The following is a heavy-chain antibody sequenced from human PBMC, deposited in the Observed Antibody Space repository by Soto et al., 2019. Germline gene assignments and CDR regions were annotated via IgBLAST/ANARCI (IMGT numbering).Heavy chain of an antibody. D-gene: IGHD6-13*01. CDR2: MYHSGST. V-gene: IGHV4-30-2*01. Sequence: SETLSLSCAVSGGSSGSGGYSWSWIRQPPGKGLEWIGYMYHSGSTYYNPSLKSRVTVSIDRSKNQFSLKLSSVTAADTAVYFCARYSFPAAAVDYWGQGTLVLVSS. CDR1: GGSSGSGGYS. CDR3: ARYSFPAAAVDY. J-gene: IGHJ4*02.